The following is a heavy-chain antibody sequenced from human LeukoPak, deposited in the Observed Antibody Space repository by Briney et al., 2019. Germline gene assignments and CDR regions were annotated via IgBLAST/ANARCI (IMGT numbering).Heavy chain of an antibody. D-gene: IGHD6-19*01. Sequence: GGSLRLSCAASGFTFSSYGMHWVRQAPGKGLEWVAFIRSDGSNKYYADSVKGRFTISRDNSKLYLQMNSLRAEDTAVYCCAKKGYSNGWRDSYYFDCWGQGTLVTVSS. CDR2: IRSDGSNK. V-gene: IGHV3-30*02. CDR1: GFTFSSYG. J-gene: IGHJ4*02. CDR3: AKKGYSNGWRDSYYFDC.